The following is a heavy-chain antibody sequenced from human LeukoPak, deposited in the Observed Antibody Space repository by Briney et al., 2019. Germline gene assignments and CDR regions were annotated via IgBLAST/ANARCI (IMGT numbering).Heavy chain of an antibody. D-gene: IGHD2-21*02. J-gene: IGHJ4*02. CDR2: ISAGGGST. CDR1: GFTFSSYD. V-gene: IGHV3-23*01. Sequence: GGSLRLSCAASGFTFSSYDMHWVRQAPGKGLEWVSGISAGGGSTYYADSVKGRFTISRDISKNTLYLQMNSLRAEDTAVYYCAKAGDAYCGGDCYSDYWGQGTLVTVSS. CDR3: AKAGDAYCGGDCYSDY.